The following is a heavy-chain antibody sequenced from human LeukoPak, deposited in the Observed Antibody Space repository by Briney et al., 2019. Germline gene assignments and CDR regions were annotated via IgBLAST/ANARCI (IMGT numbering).Heavy chain of an antibody. J-gene: IGHJ2*01. CDR1: GGSISRYY. Sequence: SETLSLTCTVSGGSISRYYWSWIRQPPGKGLEWIGYIYYSGSTNYNPSLKSRVTISVDTSKNQFSLKLSSVTAADTAVCYCARVEVIAVAGTVEAFDLWGRGTLVTVSS. V-gene: IGHV4-59*01. CDR2: IYYSGST. CDR3: ARVEVIAVAGTVEAFDL. D-gene: IGHD6-19*01.